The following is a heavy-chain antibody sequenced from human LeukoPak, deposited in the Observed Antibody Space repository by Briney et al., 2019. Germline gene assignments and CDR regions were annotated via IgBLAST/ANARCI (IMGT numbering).Heavy chain of an antibody. V-gene: IGHV1-46*03. Sequence: GASVKVSCKASGYTITNNWMRWVRQAPGQGLEWMGVINPSGTGTSYAQKFQDRITMSRDTSTSTVYMELSSLRSEDTAFYYCATDHSMANTAWWFDPWGQGTLVTVSS. CDR1: GYTITNNW. J-gene: IGHJ5*02. CDR2: INPSGTGT. D-gene: IGHD5-24*01. CDR3: ATDHSMANTAWWFDP.